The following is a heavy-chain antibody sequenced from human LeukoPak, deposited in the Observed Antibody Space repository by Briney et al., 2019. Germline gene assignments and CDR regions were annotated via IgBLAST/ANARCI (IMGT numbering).Heavy chain of an antibody. CDR2: IYYSGST. D-gene: IGHD3-10*01. CDR3: ARSLWFGEFEAFDY. CDR1: GGSISSYY. J-gene: IGHJ4*02. V-gene: IGHV4-59*01. Sequence: SETLSLTCTVSGGSISSYYWSWIRQPPGKGLEWIGYIYYSGSTNYNPSLKSRVTISVDTSKNQFSLKLSSVTAADTAVYYCARSLWFGEFEAFDYWGQGTLVTVSS.